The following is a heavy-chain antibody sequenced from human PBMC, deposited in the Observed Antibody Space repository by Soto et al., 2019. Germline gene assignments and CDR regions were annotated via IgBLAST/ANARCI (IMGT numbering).Heavy chain of an antibody. CDR2: IQSGGTT. CDR1: GFTVSSKY. CDR3: ARDDVLCDGGRCYGIPLDV. Sequence: EVQLVESGGGLVQPGGSLRLSCAASGFTVSSKYMTWVRQAPGKGLEWVSVIQSGGTTYYADSVKGRFPISRDTSENTLHLQMDSLRVEDTAVYYCARDDVLCDGGRCYGIPLDVCGKGTTVTVCS. J-gene: IGHJ6*04. V-gene: IGHV3-66*01. D-gene: IGHD2-15*01.